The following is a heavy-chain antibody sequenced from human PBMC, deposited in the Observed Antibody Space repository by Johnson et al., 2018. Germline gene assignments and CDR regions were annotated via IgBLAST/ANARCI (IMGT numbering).Heavy chain of an antibody. V-gene: IGHV3-9*01. CDR3: TKDINYDSSGPLDY. J-gene: IGHJ4*02. CDR2: ISWNSGSI. D-gene: IGHD3-22*01. CDR1: GFTFDDYA. Sequence: VQLVESGGGLVQPGRSLRLSCAASGFTFDDYAMHWVRQAPGQGLEWVSGISWNSGSIGYADSVKGRFTIYRDNAKNSLYLQMNSLGVEDTALYYCTKDINYDSSGPLDYWGQGTLVTVSS.